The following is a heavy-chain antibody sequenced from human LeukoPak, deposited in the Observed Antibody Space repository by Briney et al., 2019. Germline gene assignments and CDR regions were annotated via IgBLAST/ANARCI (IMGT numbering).Heavy chain of an antibody. Sequence: SQTLSLTCTVSGGSINSGGYYWSWIRQHPGKGLEWIGYIYYSGSTYYNPSLKSRVTISVDTSKNQFSLKLSSVTAADTAVYYCAKTYYDILTAYRPFDYWGQGTLVTVSS. J-gene: IGHJ4*02. CDR3: AKTYYDILTAYRPFDY. CDR2: IYYSGST. CDR1: GGSINSGGYY. D-gene: IGHD3-9*01. V-gene: IGHV4-31*03.